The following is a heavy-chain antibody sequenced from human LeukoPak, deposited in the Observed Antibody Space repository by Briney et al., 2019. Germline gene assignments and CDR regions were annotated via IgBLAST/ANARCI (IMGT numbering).Heavy chain of an antibody. J-gene: IGHJ4*02. CDR3: ARDSNYYDNSAYYYEGLYYFDY. D-gene: IGHD3-22*01. V-gene: IGHV1-46*01. CDR1: GYTFTSYH. Sequence: GASVKVSCKASGYTFTSYHMHWVRQAPGQGLEWMGIINPSGDSTSYAQNFQGRVSMTRDMFTSTVYMELNSLRSEDTAVYFCARDSNYYDNSAYYYEGLYYFDYWGQGTLVTVSS. CDR2: INPSGDST.